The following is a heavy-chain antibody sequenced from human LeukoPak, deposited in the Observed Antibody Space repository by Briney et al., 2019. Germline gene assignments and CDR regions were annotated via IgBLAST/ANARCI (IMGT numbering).Heavy chain of an antibody. CDR2: ISSSSSYI. J-gene: IGHJ4*02. CDR1: GFTFSSYS. V-gene: IGHV3-21*01. D-gene: IGHD3-3*01. CDR3: ARVGDRSGYSYFDY. Sequence: GGSLRLSCAASGFTFSSYSMNWVRQAPGKGLEWVSSISSSSSYIYYADSVKGRFTISRDNAKNSLYLQMNSLRAEDTAVYYCARVGDRSGYSYFDYWGQGTLVTVSS.